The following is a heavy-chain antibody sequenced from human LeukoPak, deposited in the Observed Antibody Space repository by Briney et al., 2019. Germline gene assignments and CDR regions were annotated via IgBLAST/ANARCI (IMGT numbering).Heavy chain of an antibody. J-gene: IGHJ4*02. V-gene: IGHV3-23*01. CDR3: ARSRYDVVYFDY. CDR1: GFTFSSYA. Sequence: GGSLRLSCAASGFTFSSYAMSWVRQAPGKGLEWVSAISGSGGSTYYADSVKGRFTISRDNSKNTLYLQMNSLRAEDTAVYYCARSRYDVVYFDYWGQGTLVTVSS. CDR2: ISGSGGST. D-gene: IGHD3-3*01.